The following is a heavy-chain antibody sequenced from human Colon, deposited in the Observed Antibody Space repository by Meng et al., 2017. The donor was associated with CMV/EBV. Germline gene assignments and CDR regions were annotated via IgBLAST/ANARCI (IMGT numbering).Heavy chain of an antibody. D-gene: IGHD3-10*01. J-gene: IGHJ6*02. CDR3: APITVVRGVLSMDV. Sequence: GESLKISCAASGFDFSDYYMTWVRQAPGKGLEWVAYISTTGSPIYYADSVKGRFTISRDNAKNTLYLEMNTLRVEDTAVYYCAPITVVRGVLSMDVWGQGTTVTVSS. V-gene: IGHV3-11*04. CDR2: ISTTGSPI. CDR1: GFDFSDYY.